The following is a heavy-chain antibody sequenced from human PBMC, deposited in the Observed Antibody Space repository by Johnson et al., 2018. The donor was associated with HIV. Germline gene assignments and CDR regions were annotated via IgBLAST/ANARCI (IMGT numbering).Heavy chain of an antibody. CDR2: IKQDGSEK. CDR1: GFTFSSYW. V-gene: IGHV3-7*01. Sequence: VQLVESGGGVVQPGGSLRLSCVASGFTFSSYWMSWVRQAPGKGLEWVANIKQDGSEKYYVDSVKGRFTISRDNAKNTLYLQMNSLRADDTAVYYCVRRPFGAAPGADAFDIWGQGTMVTVSS. J-gene: IGHJ3*02. D-gene: IGHD6-13*01. CDR3: VRRPFGAAPGADAFDI.